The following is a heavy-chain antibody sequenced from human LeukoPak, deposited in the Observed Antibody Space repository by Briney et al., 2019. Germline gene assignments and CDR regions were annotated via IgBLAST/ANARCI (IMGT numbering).Heavy chain of an antibody. V-gene: IGHV4-59*11. Sequence: SETLSLTCTVSGGSISSHYWSWIRQPPGKGLEWIGYIYYSGSTNYNPSLKSRVTISVDTSKNQFSLKLRSVTAAATAVYYCGRGRFRGNCFDPWGKGTLVTVSS. CDR1: GGSISSHY. CDR2: IYYSGST. CDR3: GRGRFRGNCFDP. J-gene: IGHJ5*02. D-gene: IGHD3-10*01.